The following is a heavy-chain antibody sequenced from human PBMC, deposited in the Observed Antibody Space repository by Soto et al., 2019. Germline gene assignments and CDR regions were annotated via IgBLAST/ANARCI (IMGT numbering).Heavy chain of an antibody. J-gene: IGHJ3*02. Sequence: HPGGSLRLSCAASGFTFSSYAMSWVRQAPGKGLEWVSAISGSGGSTYYADSVKGRFTISRDNSKNTLYLQMNSLRAEDTAVYYCSKVSNYYGSGSYYPDAFDISGQGTMVTVSS. CDR2: ISGSGGST. CDR3: SKVSNYYGSGSYYPDAFDI. D-gene: IGHD3-10*01. V-gene: IGHV3-23*01. CDR1: GFTFSSYA.